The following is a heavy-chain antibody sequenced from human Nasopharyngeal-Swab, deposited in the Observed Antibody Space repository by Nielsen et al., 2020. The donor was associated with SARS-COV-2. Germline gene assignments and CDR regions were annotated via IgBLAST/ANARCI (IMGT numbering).Heavy chain of an antibody. CDR3: ARIAVAGHNWFDP. D-gene: IGHD6-19*01. Sequence: QCPLRGLEWLGRTYYRSKWYNDYAVSVKSRITINPDTSKNQFSLQLNSVTPEDTAVYYCARIAVAGHNWFDPWGQGTLVTVSS. CDR2: TYYRSKWYN. V-gene: IGHV6-1*01. J-gene: IGHJ5*02.